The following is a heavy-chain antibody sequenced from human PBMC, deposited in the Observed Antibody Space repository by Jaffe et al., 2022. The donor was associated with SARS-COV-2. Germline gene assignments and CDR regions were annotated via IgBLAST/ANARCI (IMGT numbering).Heavy chain of an antibody. D-gene: IGHD5-12*01. CDR2: IYWDNDK. CDR3: AHGQYSGYEALFDH. Sequence: QITLKESGPTLVKPTQTLTLTCTFSGFSLTTDEVGVGWIRQSPEKAPEWLALIYWDNDKRYSPSLKNRLTITKDTSKNQVVLTMTNMDPVDTATYYCAHGQYSGYEALFDHWGQGTLVTVSS. V-gene: IGHV2-5*02. CDR1: GFSLTTDEVG. J-gene: IGHJ4*02.